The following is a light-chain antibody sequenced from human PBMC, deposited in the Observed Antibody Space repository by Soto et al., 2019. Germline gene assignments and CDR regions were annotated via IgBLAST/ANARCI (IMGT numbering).Light chain of an antibody. Sequence: QPVLTQPPSVSGAPGQRVTISCTGSSSNIGAGYDVHWYQQLPGTAPKLLIYADYERPSGVPDRFSGSKSGASAALVITGLRADDEADYYCQSYDNNVSGWVFGGGTKVTVL. CDR2: ADY. V-gene: IGLV1-40*01. J-gene: IGLJ3*02. CDR3: QSYDNNVSGWV. CDR1: SSNIGAGYD.